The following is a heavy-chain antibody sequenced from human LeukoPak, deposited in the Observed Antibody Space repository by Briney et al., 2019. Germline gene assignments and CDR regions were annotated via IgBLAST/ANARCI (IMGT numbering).Heavy chain of an antibody. CDR3: AVSPLNGYCSSTSCTNWFDP. CDR1: GGTFSSYA. V-gene: IGHV1-69*04. D-gene: IGHD2-2*03. CDR2: IIPILGIT. Sequence: GSSVKVSCKASGGTFSSYAISWVRQAPGQGLEWMGRIIPILGITNYAQKFQGRVTITADKSTSTAYMELSSLRSEDTAVYYCAVSPLNGYCSSTSCTNWFDPWGQGTLVTVSS. J-gene: IGHJ5*02.